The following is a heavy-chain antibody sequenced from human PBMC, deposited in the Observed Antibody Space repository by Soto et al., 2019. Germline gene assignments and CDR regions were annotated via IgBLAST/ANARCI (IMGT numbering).Heavy chain of an antibody. D-gene: IGHD6-19*01. CDR1: GFTVSNNY. V-gene: IGHV3-66*01. CDR2: IYSGGST. Sequence: GGSLRLSCAASGFTVSNNYMTWVRQTPGKGLEWVSVIYSGGSTYYADSVKGRFTISRDNSKNTVYLQMNSLRAEDTAIYYCARGDSSGWYDPFDIWGQGTMVTVSS. CDR3: ARGDSSGWYDPFDI. J-gene: IGHJ3*02.